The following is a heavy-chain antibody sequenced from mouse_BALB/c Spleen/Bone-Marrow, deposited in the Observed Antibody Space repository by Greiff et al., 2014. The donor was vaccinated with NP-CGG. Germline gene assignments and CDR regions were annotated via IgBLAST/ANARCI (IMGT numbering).Heavy chain of an antibody. D-gene: IGHD1-1*01. CDR3: AREAYFYENYAMDY. CDR1: GYTFTSYW. CDR2: IAPGSGST. Sequence: DLVKPGASVKLSCKASGYTFTSYWINWVKQRPGQGLEWIGRIAPGSGSTYYNEMFKGKATLTVDTSSSTAYIQLSSLSSEDSAVYFWAREAYFYENYAMDYWGQGTSVTVSS. V-gene: IGHV1S41*01. J-gene: IGHJ4*01.